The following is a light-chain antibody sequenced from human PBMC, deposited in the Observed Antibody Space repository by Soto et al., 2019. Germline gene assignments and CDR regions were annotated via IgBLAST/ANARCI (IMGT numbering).Light chain of an antibody. V-gene: IGKV1-5*03. CDR2: KAS. CDR3: QQYESSPVT. CDR1: QSIGRW. J-gene: IGKJ4*01. Sequence: DIQMTQSPSTLSASVGDRVTITCRASQSIGRWLAWYQQKPGKAPNLLIYKASSLESGVPSRFSGSGSGTEFTLTISGLQPDDFATYYCQQYESSPVTFGGGTKVEIK.